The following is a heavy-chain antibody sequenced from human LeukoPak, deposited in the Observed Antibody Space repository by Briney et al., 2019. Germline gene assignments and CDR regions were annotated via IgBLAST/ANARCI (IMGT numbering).Heavy chain of an antibody. CDR3: MKYKTTVATRAAFDP. Sequence: GGSLRLYCAASVFTFSSYVMSWVRQAPGKGRGWVSIINSDGTTSYANSVKGRFTISRDNSKNTLYLQINSLRAEDTAIYYCMKYKTTVATRAAFDPWGPGTLVTVSS. D-gene: IGHD4-17*01. V-gene: IGHV3-23*01. CDR2: INSDGTT. J-gene: IGHJ5*02. CDR1: VFTFSSYV.